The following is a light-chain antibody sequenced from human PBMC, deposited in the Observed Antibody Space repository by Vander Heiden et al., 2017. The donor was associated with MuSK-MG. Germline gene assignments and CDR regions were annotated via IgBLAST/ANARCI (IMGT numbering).Light chain of an antibody. J-gene: IGLJ2*01. V-gene: IGLV3-19*01. CDR1: SLRSYY. CDR2: GKN. Sequence: SSELTQHPAVSVALGQTVRITCQGDSLRSYYASWYQQKPGQAPVLVIYGKNNRHSGIPDRFPGSSSGNTDSLTITGAQAEDEADYYCNSRDSSGNHVVFGGGTKLTVL. CDR3: NSRDSSGNHVV.